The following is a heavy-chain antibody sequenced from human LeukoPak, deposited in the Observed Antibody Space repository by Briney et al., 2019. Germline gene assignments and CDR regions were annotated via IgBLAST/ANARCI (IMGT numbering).Heavy chain of an antibody. Sequence: ASVKVSCKASGYTFTGYYMHWVRQAPGQGLERMGWINPNSGGTNYAQKFQGRVTMTRDTSISTAYMELSRLRSDDTAVYYCARDCTNGVCYTGFDYWGQGTLVTVSS. J-gene: IGHJ4*02. CDR1: GYTFTGYY. CDR2: INPNSGGT. D-gene: IGHD2-8*01. V-gene: IGHV1-2*02. CDR3: ARDCTNGVCYTGFDY.